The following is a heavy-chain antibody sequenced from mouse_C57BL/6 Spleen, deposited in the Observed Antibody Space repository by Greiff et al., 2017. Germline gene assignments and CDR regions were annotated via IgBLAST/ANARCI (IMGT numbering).Heavy chain of an antibody. J-gene: IGHJ4*01. V-gene: IGHV10-3*01. CDR2: IRSKSSNYAT. Sequence: EVQGVESGGGLVQPKGSLKLSCAASGFTFTTYAMHWVRQAPGKGLEWVARIRSKSSNYATYYADSVKDRFTISRDDSQSMLYLQMNDLKTEDTAMYYCVREGWLLHAMDYWGKGTSVTVSS. CDR1: GFTFTTYA. D-gene: IGHD2-3*01. CDR3: VREGWLLHAMDY.